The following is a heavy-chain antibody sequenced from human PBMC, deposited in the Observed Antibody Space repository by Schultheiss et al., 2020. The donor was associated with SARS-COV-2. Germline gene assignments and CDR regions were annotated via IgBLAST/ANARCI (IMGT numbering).Heavy chain of an antibody. J-gene: IGHJ4*02. V-gene: IGHV4-39*07. D-gene: IGHD1-26*01. CDR3: ARVLPIPYYFDY. CDR1: GGSISSSSYY. Sequence: SETLSLTCTVSGGSISSSSYYWGWIRQPPGKGLEWIGSIYYSGSTYYNPSLKSRVTISVDTSKNQFSLKLSSVTAADTAVYYCARVLPIPYYFDYWGQGTLVTVSS. CDR2: IYYSGST.